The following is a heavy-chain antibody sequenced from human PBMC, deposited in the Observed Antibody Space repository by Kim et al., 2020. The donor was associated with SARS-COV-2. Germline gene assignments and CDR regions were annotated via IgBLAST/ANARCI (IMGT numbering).Heavy chain of an antibody. V-gene: IGHV1-2*04. Sequence: ASVKVSCKASGYTFTGYYMHWVRQALGQGLEWMGWINPNSGRTNYAQKVQGWVTMTRDTSISTAYMELSRLRSDDTAADYCARWDSGRLLFDYWDQGTPVSVSA. CDR1: GYTFTGYY. CDR3: ARWDSGRLLFDY. D-gene: IGHD6-19*01. CDR2: INPNSGRT. J-gene: IGHJ4*02.